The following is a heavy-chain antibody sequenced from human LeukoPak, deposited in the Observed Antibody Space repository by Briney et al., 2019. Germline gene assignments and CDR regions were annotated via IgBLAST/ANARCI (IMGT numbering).Heavy chain of an antibody. CDR2: IYYSGTT. Sequence: SETLSLTCTVSGGSISSYYWCWIRQPPGKGLEWIGYIYYSGTTNYNPSLKSRVTISVDTSKNQFSLKLSSVTAADTAVYYCARGVYIAAAQYGYWGQGTLVTVSS. CDR3: ARGVYIAAAQYGY. D-gene: IGHD6-13*01. CDR1: GGSISSYY. V-gene: IGHV4-59*01. J-gene: IGHJ4*02.